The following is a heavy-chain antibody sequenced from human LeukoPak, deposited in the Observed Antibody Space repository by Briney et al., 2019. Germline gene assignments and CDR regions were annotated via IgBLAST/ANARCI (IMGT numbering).Heavy chain of an antibody. CDR2: IYYSGST. J-gene: IGHJ4*02. D-gene: IGHD3-3*01. CDR1: GGSISSYY. CDR3: ARTIFGVVISPLYYFDY. Sequence: SETLSLTCTVSGGSISSYYWSWIRQPPGQGLEWIGYIYYSGSTNYNPSLKSRVTTSVDTSKNQFSLKLSSVTAADTAVYYCARTIFGVVISPLYYFDYWGQGTLVTVSS. V-gene: IGHV4-59*01.